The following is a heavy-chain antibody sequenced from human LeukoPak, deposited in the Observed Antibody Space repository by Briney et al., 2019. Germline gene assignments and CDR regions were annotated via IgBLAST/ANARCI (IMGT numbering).Heavy chain of an antibody. CDR1: GFTFSSYA. CDR2: IYSGGST. D-gene: IGHD1-26*01. CDR3: ARDRVSGSYYPYYYYMDV. Sequence: PGGSLRLSCAASGFTFSSYAMSWVRQAPGEGLEWVSVIYSGGSTYYADSVKGRFTISRDNSKNTLYLQMNSLRAEDTAVYYCARDRVSGSYYPYYYYMDVWGKGTTVTVSS. V-gene: IGHV3-66*02. J-gene: IGHJ6*03.